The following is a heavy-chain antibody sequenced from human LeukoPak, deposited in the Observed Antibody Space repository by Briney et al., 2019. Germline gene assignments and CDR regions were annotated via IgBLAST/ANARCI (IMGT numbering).Heavy chain of an antibody. V-gene: IGHV3-53*01. J-gene: IGHJ5*02. Sequence: GGSLRLSCAASGFTFSSYSMNWVRQAPGKGLEWVSVIYSGGGTYYTDSVKGRFTISRDSSKNTLYLQMNSLRAEDTAVYYCARVARYNWFDPWGQGTLVTVSS. CDR3: ARVARYNWFDP. CDR1: GFTFSSYS. CDR2: IYSGGGT.